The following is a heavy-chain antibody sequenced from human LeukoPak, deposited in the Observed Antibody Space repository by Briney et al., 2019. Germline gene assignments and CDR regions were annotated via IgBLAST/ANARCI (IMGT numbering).Heavy chain of an antibody. CDR2: ISAYNGNT. J-gene: IGHJ4*02. Sequence: GASVKVSCKASGYTFTSYGISWVRQAPGQGLEWMGWISAYNGNTNYAQKLQGRVTMTTDTSTSTAYMELRSLRSDDTAVYYCARDVWPHHPAWIQPWGQGTLVTVSS. V-gene: IGHV1-18*01. CDR1: GYTFTSYG. D-gene: IGHD5-18*01. CDR3: ARDVWPHHPAWIQP.